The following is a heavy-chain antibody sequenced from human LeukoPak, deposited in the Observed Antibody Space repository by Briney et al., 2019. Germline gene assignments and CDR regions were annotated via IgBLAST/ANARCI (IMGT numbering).Heavy chain of an antibody. V-gene: IGHV4-61*03. CDR2: VSDSGTT. CDR1: GVSIRTSTYY. J-gene: IGHJ4*02. D-gene: IGHD3-22*01. Sequence: PSGTLSLTCNVSGVSIRTSTYYWDWIRQPPGKGLEWIGCVSDSGTTKYNPSLKSRVTISVDTSKNHFSLMLLSVTPAHTAVYYCARGYYEPFQSWGQGTLVTVSS. CDR3: ARGYYEPFQS.